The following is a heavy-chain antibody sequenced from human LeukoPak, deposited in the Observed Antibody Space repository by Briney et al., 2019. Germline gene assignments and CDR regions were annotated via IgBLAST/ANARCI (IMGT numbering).Heavy chain of an antibody. CDR2: TYYRSKWYD. CDR3: ARDLGNTGWYTFDY. V-gene: IGHV6-1*01. Sequence: SQTLPLTCAISGDSVSSINGAWNWIRQSPSRGLEWLGRTYYRSKWYDEYSVSMRGRITINPDTSMNQFSLHLLSVTPEDTAVYCCARDLGNTGWYTFDYWGQGTLVTVSS. J-gene: IGHJ4*02. CDR1: GDSVSSINGA. D-gene: IGHD2-2*02.